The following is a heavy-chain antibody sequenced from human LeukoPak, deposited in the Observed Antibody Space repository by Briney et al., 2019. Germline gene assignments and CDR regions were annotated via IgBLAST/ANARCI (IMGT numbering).Heavy chain of an antibody. Sequence: PGGSLRLSCAASGFTFSSYWMSWVRQAPGKGLEWVASIKQDGSEGYYVDSVKGRFAIPRDNTKNSLYLQMNSLRAEDTAVYYCARAGILWGDYWGQGTVVTVSS. J-gene: IGHJ4*02. V-gene: IGHV3-7*01. CDR3: ARAGILWGDY. D-gene: IGHD2-15*01. CDR1: GFTFSSYW. CDR2: IKQDGSEG.